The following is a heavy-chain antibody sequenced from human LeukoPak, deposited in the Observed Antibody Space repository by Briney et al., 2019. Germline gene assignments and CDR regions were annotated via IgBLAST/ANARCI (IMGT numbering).Heavy chain of an antibody. CDR3: VRLKNNSDRRGYYYYYDY. CDR1: GFTFSSYS. Sequence: GGSLRLSCAASGFTFSSYSINWVRQAPGKGLEWVSSISVRSNYIYYADSVRGRFSISRDDARDSLYLEMNSLRAEDSAVYYCVRLKNNSDRRGYYYYYDYWGQGTLVTVSS. J-gene: IGHJ4*02. D-gene: IGHD3-22*01. CDR2: ISVRSNYI. V-gene: IGHV3-21*01.